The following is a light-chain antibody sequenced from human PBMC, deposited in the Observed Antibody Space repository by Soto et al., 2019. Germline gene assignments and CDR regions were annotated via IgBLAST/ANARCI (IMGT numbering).Light chain of an antibody. V-gene: IGLV2-14*01. Sequence: QSALTQPASVSGSPGQSITISCTGTISDFVVYNYVSWYQQHPGKAPKLMIYGVSNRPSGVSNRFSGSKSGNTASLTISGLQADDEADYHCSSHTISSALPVFGTGTKVTVL. CDR3: SSHTISSALPV. CDR2: GVS. J-gene: IGLJ1*01. CDR1: ISDFVVYNY.